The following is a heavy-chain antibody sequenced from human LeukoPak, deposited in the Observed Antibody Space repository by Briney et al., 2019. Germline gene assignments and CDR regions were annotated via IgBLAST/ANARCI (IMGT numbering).Heavy chain of an antibody. CDR1: GYTFTGYY. Sequence: ASVKVSCKASGYTFTGYYMHWVRQAPGQGLEWMGWINPNSGGTNYAQKFQGWVTMTRDTSISTAYMELSRLRSDDTAVYYCARGLGDTAMANFDYWGQGTLVTVSS. V-gene: IGHV1-2*04. CDR2: INPNSGGT. CDR3: ARGLGDTAMANFDY. D-gene: IGHD5-18*01. J-gene: IGHJ4*02.